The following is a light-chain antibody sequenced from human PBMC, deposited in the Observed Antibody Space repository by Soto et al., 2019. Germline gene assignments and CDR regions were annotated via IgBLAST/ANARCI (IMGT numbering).Light chain of an antibody. J-gene: IGKJ1*01. CDR1: QSFTSNY. CDR2: GAS. Sequence: TQCTETVSLSAGDRSTLSCGASQSFTSNYLAWYQQKPGQAPRLLIYGASTRATGIPDRFSCSGSRTDFTLTISRLEPADLAFYSSQQYGSSPGTFPQGTKVDIK. CDR3: QQYGSSPGT. V-gene: IGKV3-20*01.